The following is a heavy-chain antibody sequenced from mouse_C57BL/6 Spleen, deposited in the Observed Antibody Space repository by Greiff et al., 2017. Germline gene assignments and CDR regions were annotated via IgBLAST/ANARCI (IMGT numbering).Heavy chain of an antibody. D-gene: IGHD1-1*01. Sequence: QVQLQQPGAELVKPGASVKLSCKASGYTFTSYWMHWVKQRPGQGLEWIGMIHPNSGSTNYNEKFKSKATLTVDKSSSTAYMQLSSLTSEDSAVYYCARITTVVAGDYWGQGTTRTVSS. V-gene: IGHV1-64*01. J-gene: IGHJ2*01. CDR2: IHPNSGST. CDR1: GYTFTSYW. CDR3: ARITTVVAGDY.